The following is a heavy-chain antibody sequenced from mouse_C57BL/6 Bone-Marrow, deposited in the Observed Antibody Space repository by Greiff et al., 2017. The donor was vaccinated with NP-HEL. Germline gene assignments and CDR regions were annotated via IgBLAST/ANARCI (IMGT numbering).Heavy chain of an antibody. CDR1: GYTFTSYG. D-gene: IGHD1-1*01. CDR3: AREDLLLRRGFDY. Sequence: QVQLQQSGAELARPGASVKLSCKASGYTFTSYGISWVKQRTGQGLEWIGEIYPRSGTTYYNEKFKGKATLTADKSSSTAYMELRSLTSEDSAVYVCAREDLLLRRGFDYWGQGTTLTVSS. V-gene: IGHV1-81*01. CDR2: IYPRSGTT. J-gene: IGHJ2*01.